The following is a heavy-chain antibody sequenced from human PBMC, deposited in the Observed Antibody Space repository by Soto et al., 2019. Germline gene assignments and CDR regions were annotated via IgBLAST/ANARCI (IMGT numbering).Heavy chain of an antibody. CDR3: ARCYCSVGSCYTCWHFDL. CDR2: IGPYNGNT. CDR1: GYTFNNYG. J-gene: IGHJ2*01. V-gene: IGHV1-18*01. Sequence: QVQLVQSGAEVKKPGASVKVSCKASGYTFNNYGISWVRQAPGQGLEWMGWIGPYNGNTDHAQNFQGRVTMTTDTSTNTAYTELRSLRSDDTALYYCARCYCSVGSCYTCWHFDLWGRGTLVTVSS. D-gene: IGHD2-15*01.